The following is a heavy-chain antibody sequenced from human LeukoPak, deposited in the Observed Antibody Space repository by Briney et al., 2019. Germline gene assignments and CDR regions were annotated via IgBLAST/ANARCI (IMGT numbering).Heavy chain of an antibody. CDR3: ARAHSGSYGPVDY. D-gene: IGHD1-26*01. Sequence: ASETLSLXCTVSGGSISSYYWSWIRQPPGKGLEWIGYIYYSGSTNYNPSLKSRVTMSVDTSKNQFSLKLSSVTAADTAIYFCARAHSGSYGPVDYWGQGTLVTVSS. V-gene: IGHV4-59*01. J-gene: IGHJ4*02. CDR1: GGSISSYY. CDR2: IYYSGST.